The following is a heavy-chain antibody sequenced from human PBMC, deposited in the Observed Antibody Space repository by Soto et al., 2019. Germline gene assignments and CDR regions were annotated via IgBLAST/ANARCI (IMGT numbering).Heavy chain of an antibody. CDR1: VFSFTTDW. J-gene: IGHJ5*02. V-gene: IGHV3-7*01. Sequence: PGGSLRLSCVASVFSFTTDWMTWVRQAPGKGLEWVANINYDGTETYYVDSVKGRFTISRDNAKNSLFLQMNGLRVEDTAVYYCARGMNWFGPRGQGTLVTVSS. CDR2: INYDGTET. CDR3: ARGMNWFGP.